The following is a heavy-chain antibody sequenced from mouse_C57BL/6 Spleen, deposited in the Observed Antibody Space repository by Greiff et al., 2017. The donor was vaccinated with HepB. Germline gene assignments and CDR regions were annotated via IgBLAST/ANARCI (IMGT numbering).Heavy chain of an antibody. J-gene: IGHJ4*01. CDR3: TTYYPYAMDY. V-gene: IGHV1-15*01. Sequence: VKLMESGAELVRPGASVTLSCKASGYTFTDYEMHWVKQTPVHGLEWIGAIDPETGGTAYNQKFKGKAILTADKSSSTAYMELRSLTSEDSAVYYCTTYYPYAMDYWGQGTSVTVSS. D-gene: IGHD1-1*01. CDR1: GYTFTDYE. CDR2: IDPETGGT.